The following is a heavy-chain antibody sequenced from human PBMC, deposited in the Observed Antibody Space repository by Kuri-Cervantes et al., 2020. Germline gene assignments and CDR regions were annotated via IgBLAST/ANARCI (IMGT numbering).Heavy chain of an antibody. V-gene: IGHV3-7*01. CDR3: ARLRGGYDFDY. CDR2: IDQDGTEK. D-gene: IGHD3-22*01. J-gene: IGHJ4*02. Sequence: GGSLRLSCAASGFTFSAYWMSWVRQAPGKGLEWVANIDQDGTEKDYVDSVKGRFTISRDNAKNSLLLQMHSLRVEDTAIYYCARLRGGYDFDYWGQGTLVTVSS. CDR1: GFTFSAYW.